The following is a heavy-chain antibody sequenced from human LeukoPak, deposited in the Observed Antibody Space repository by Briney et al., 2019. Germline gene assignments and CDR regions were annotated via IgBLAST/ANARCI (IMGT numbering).Heavy chain of an antibody. J-gene: IGHJ3*02. CDR3: ARLRLYGSTYYGAGAFDI. CDR1: GYSFTSYW. V-gene: IGHV5-51*01. D-gene: IGHD6-13*01. Sequence: GESLKMSCQASGYSFTSYWIGWVRQMPGKGLEWMGIIYPGDSDTRYSPSFQGQVTISADKSISTAYLQWSSLKASDTAMYYCARLRLYGSTYYGAGAFDIWGQGTMVTVSS. CDR2: IYPGDSDT.